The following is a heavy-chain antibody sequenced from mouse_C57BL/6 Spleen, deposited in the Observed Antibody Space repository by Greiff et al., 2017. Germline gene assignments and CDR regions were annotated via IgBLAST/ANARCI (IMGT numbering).Heavy chain of an antibody. V-gene: IGHV5-4*01. CDR3: ARDQGLRVFAY. CDR2: ISDGGSYT. CDR1: GFTFSSYA. D-gene: IGHD2-4*01. Sequence: EVMLVESGGGLVKPGGSLKLSCAASGFTFSSYAMSWVRQTPEKRLEWVATISDGGSYTYYPDNVKGRFTISRDNAKNNLYLQMSHLKSEDTAMYYCARDQGLRVFAYWGQGTLVTVSA. J-gene: IGHJ3*01.